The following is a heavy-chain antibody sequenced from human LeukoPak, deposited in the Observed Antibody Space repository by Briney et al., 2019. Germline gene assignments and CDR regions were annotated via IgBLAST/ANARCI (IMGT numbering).Heavy chain of an antibody. CDR1: GYTFTSYG. V-gene: IGHV1-18*01. Sequence: ASVKVSCKASGYTFTSYGISWVRQAPGQGLEWMGWISAYNDNTNYAQKLQGRVTMTTDTSTSTAYMELRSLRSDDTAVYYCARDFWSGLKTSTDYWGQGTLVTVSS. CDR3: ARDFWSGLKTSTDY. D-gene: IGHD3-3*01. CDR2: ISAYNDNT. J-gene: IGHJ4*02.